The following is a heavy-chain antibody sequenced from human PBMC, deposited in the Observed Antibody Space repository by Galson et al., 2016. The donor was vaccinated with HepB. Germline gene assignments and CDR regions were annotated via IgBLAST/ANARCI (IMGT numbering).Heavy chain of an antibody. CDR3: ARGGWFDY. V-gene: IGHV3-7*01. CDR2: IKEDGSDK. Sequence: SLRLSCAASGFTFSNYWMNWVRQAPGKGLEWVANIKEDGSDKYYVDSVTGRFTTSRDNAKNSLYLQMNSLRADDTAVYYCARGGWFDYWGQGILVTVSS. CDR1: GFTFSNYW. J-gene: IGHJ4*02. D-gene: IGHD6-19*01.